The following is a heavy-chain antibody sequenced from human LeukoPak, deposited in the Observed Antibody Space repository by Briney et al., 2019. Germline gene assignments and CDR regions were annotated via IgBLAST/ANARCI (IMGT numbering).Heavy chain of an antibody. Sequence: PETLSLTCAVYGGSFSGYYWSWIRQPPGKGLEWIGEINHSGSTNYNPSLKSRVTISVDTSKNQFSLRLSSVTAADTAVYYCAGGRTGGGGSWFDPWGQGNLVTVSS. CDR1: GGSFSGYY. J-gene: IGHJ5*02. D-gene: IGHD1-14*01. CDR3: AGGRTGGGGSWFDP. V-gene: IGHV4-34*01. CDR2: INHSGST.